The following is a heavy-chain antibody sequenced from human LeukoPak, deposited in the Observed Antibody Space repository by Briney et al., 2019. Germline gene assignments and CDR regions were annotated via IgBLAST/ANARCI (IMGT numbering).Heavy chain of an antibody. Sequence: GGSLRLSCAASGFTLSSHAMSWVGHGPGEGLEWVAAIGGSGGSTYYTASVRGVFTIYRDNPKNTLYLQMNSRRPEDRAVYYGAHTAVATIYGYFDIWGQGTMVTVPS. V-gene: IGHV3-23*01. CDR3: AHTAVATIYGYFDI. D-gene: IGHD5-12*01. CDR2: IGGSGGST. CDR1: GFTLSSHA. J-gene: IGHJ3*02.